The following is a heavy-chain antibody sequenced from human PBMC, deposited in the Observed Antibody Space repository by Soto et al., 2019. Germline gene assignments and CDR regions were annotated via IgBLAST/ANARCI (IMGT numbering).Heavy chain of an antibody. V-gene: IGHV3-15*01. CDR1: GITFRNSW. J-gene: IGHJ4*02. CDR2: IKSKADGGII. Sequence: EVQLVESGGCLVKPGGSLRLSCAVSGITFRNSWMTWVRQAPGKGLEWVGLIKSKADGGIIDYAAPVKGRFAISRDDSKNTLYLQMNSLKTEDTAVYYCTTAFEWGQGTLVTVSS. CDR3: TTAFE.